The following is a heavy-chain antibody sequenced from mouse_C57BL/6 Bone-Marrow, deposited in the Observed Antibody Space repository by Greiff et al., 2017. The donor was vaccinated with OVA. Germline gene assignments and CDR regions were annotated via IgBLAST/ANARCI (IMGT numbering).Heavy chain of an antibody. CDR1: GYTFTSYW. Sequence: VQLQQPGAELVKPGASVKMSCKASGYTFTSYWITWVKQRPGQGLEWIGDIYPGSGSTNYNEKFKSKATLTVDTSSNTAYMQLSSLTSEDSAVYYCARFYYDPYYYAMDYWGQGTSVTVSS. D-gene: IGHD2-4*01. J-gene: IGHJ4*01. CDR2: IYPGSGST. CDR3: ARFYYDPYYYAMDY. V-gene: IGHV1-55*01.